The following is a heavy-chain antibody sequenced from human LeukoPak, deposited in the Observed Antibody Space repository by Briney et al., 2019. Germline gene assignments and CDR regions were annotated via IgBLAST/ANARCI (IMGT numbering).Heavy chain of an antibody. D-gene: IGHD6-13*01. J-gene: IGHJ3*02. CDR1: GGSFSGYY. Sequence: SETLSLTCAVYGGSFSGYYWSWIRQPPGKGLEWIGEINHSGSTNYNPSLKSRVTISVDTSKNQFSLKLSSVTAADTAVYYCARILLYSSSWYYVQLDAFDIWGQGTMVTVSS. V-gene: IGHV4-34*01. CDR3: ARILLYSSSWYYVQLDAFDI. CDR2: INHSGST.